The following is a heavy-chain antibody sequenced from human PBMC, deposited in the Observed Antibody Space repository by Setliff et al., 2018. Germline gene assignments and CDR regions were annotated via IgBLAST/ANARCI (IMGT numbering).Heavy chain of an antibody. CDR3: TRVGRQLVYYYYGMDV. V-gene: IGHV3-49*04. CDR1: GFSITSGYY. Sequence: LSLTCAVSGFSITSGYYWGWVRQAPGKGLEWVGFIRSKAYGGTTEYAASVKGRFTISRDDSKSIAYLQMNSLKTEDTAVYYCTRVGRQLVYYYYGMDVWGQGTTVTVSS. D-gene: IGHD6-13*01. J-gene: IGHJ6*02. CDR2: IRSKAYGGTT.